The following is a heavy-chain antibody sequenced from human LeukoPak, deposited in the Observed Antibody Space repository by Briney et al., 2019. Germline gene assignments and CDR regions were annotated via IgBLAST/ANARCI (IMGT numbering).Heavy chain of an antibody. D-gene: IGHD6-19*01. CDR1: GGSISSGNW. J-gene: IGHJ6*02. Sequence: SETLSLTCAVSGGSISSGNWWSWIRQPPGRGLEWIGEIYHSGSTNYNPSLKSRVTISVDKSKNQFSLKLSSVTAADAAVYYCARGEGSGWPYYYYYYGMDVWGQGTTVTVSS. CDR2: IYHSGST. CDR3: ARGEGSGWPYYYYYYGMDV. V-gene: IGHV4-4*02.